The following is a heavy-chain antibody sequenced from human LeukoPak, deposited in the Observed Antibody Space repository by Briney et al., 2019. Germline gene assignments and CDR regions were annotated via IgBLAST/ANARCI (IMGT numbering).Heavy chain of an antibody. J-gene: IGHJ4*02. CDR1: GFTFSSYW. D-gene: IGHD6-13*01. Sequence: GGSLRLSCAASGFTFSSYWMSWVRQAPGKGLEWVSVIYSGGSTYYADSVKGRFTISRDNSKNTLYLQMNSLRAEDTAVYYCARDGRGIAAAGSPLVFDYWGQGTLVTVSS. V-gene: IGHV3-53*01. CDR2: IYSGGST. CDR3: ARDGRGIAAAGSPLVFDY.